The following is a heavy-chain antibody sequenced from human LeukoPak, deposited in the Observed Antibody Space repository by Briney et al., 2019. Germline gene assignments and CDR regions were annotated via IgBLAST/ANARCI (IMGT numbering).Heavy chain of an antibody. CDR2: KKEDGSEK. Sequence: GGSLRLSCAASGFTFSSYWMSWVRQAPGKGLEWVANKKEDGSEKYYVDSVKGRFTISRDNAKNSLYLQMNSLRAEDTAVYYCAREDYDFWSGYYNGMDVWGQGTTVTVSS. CDR3: AREDYDFWSGYYNGMDV. CDR1: GFTFSSYW. J-gene: IGHJ6*02. V-gene: IGHV3-7*01. D-gene: IGHD3-3*01.